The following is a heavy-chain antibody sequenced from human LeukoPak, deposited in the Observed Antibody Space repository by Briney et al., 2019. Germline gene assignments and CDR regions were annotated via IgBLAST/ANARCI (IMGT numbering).Heavy chain of an antibody. CDR1: GFTFSDYY. CDR3: ARIRVTTLYYYYYYMDV. V-gene: IGHV3-7*01. J-gene: IGHJ6*03. CDR2: IKQDGSEK. D-gene: IGHD4-17*01. Sequence: GGSLRLSCAASGFTFSDYYMSWIHQAPGKGLEWVANIKQDGSEKYYVDSVKGRFTISRDNAKNSLYLQMNSLRAEDTAVYYCARIRVTTLYYYYYYMDVWGKGTTVTISS.